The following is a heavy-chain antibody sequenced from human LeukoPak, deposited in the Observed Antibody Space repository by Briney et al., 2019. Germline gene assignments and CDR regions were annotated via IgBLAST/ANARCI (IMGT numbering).Heavy chain of an antibody. CDR2: IIPILGIA. CDR1: GGTFSSYA. Sequence: ASVKVSCKASGGTFSSYAISWVRQAPGQGLEWMGRIIPILGIANYAQKFQGRVTITADKSTSTAYMELSSLRSEDTAVYYCARALYYYDSSGPTRGRAFDIWGQGTMVTVSS. J-gene: IGHJ3*02. CDR3: ARALYYYDSSGPTRGRAFDI. V-gene: IGHV1-69*04. D-gene: IGHD3-22*01.